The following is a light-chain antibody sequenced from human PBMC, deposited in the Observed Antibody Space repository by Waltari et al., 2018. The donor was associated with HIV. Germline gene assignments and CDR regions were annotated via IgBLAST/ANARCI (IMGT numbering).Light chain of an antibody. J-gene: IGLJ1*01. Sequence: QSALTQPASVSGSPGQSITISCTGARSDVGDYNFVAWYQQHPDNAPKLIIYDVNDRPSGVSIRCSGSKSGNTASLTISGLQAEDEADYYCCSYSLTHTLVFGSGTKVTVL. CDR1: RSDVGDYNF. V-gene: IGLV2-14*03. CDR2: DVN. CDR3: CSYSLTHTLV.